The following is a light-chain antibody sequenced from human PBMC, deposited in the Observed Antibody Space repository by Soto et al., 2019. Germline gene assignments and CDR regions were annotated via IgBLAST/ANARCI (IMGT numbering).Light chain of an antibody. V-gene: IGKV3-11*01. Sequence: EIVMTQSPGTLSVSPGERATLSCRASQSVGNNLAWYQQKPGQAPRLLIHGASIRATGVPARFSGSGSGTDFTLTISSLEPEDFAVYYCQQRSNLITFGQGTRLQI. CDR3: QQRSNLIT. J-gene: IGKJ5*01. CDR1: QSVGNN. CDR2: GAS.